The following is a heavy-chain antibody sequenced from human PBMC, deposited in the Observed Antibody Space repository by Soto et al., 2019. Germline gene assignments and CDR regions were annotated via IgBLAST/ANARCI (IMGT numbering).Heavy chain of an antibody. J-gene: IGHJ4*02. Sequence: QVQLQESGPGLVKPSETLSLTCTVSGGSISSYYCSWIRQPPGKGLEWIGYIYYSGSANYNPSLKXRFTLSXXTSKNQFSLKLSSVTAADTAVYYCARAGAATLSDYWSQGTLVTVSS. D-gene: IGHD2-15*01. V-gene: IGHV4-59*01. CDR1: GGSISSYY. CDR3: ARAGAATLSDY. CDR2: IYYSGSA.